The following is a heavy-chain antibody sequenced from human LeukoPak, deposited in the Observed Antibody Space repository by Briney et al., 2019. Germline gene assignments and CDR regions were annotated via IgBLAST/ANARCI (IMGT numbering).Heavy chain of an antibody. CDR3: ARDGGSGSYWLSAWFDP. J-gene: IGHJ5*02. CDR1: GGSISSGSYY. CDR2: IYTSGST. Sequence: SETLSLTCTVSGGSISSGSYYWSWIRQPAGKGLEWIGRIYTSGSTNYNPSLKSRVTISVDTSKNQFSLKLSSVTAADTAVYYCARDGGSGSYWLSAWFDPWGQGTLVTVSS. V-gene: IGHV4-61*02. D-gene: IGHD3-10*01.